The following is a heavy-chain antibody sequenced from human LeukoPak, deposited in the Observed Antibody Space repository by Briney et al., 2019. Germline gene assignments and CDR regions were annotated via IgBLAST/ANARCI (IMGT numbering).Heavy chain of an antibody. D-gene: IGHD3-22*01. CDR2: MNPNSGNT. V-gene: IGHV1-8*03. CDR1: GYTFTSYD. Sequence: ASVKVSCKAPGYTFTSYDINWVRQATGQGLEWMGWMNPNSGNTGYAQKFQGRVTITRNTSISTAYMELSSLRSEDTAVYYSASGGITMIRNAFDIWGQGTMVTVSS. CDR3: ASGGITMIRNAFDI. J-gene: IGHJ3*02.